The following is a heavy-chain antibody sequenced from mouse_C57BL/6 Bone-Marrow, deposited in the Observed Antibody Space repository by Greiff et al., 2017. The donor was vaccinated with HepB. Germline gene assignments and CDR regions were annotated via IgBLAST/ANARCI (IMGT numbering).Heavy chain of an antibody. CDR3: TFYYGSSTPYWYFDV. Sequence: EVQRVESGAELVRPGASVKLSCTASGFNIKDYYMHWVKQRPEQGLEWIGRIDPEDGDTESAPKFQGKATMTADTSSNTAYLQLSSLTSEDTAVYYCTFYYGSSTPYWYFDVWGTGTTVTVSS. J-gene: IGHJ1*03. CDR1: GFNIKDYY. D-gene: IGHD1-1*01. CDR2: IDPEDGDT. V-gene: IGHV14-1*01.